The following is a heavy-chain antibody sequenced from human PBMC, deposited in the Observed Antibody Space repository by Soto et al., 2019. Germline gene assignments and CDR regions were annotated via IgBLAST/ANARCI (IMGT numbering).Heavy chain of an antibody. CDR3: AKWIVGAMGSAFDI. Sequence: GGSLRLSCAASGFTFSRYGMHWVRQAPGKGLEWVAVISCDGSDKYYADSVKGRFTISIDNSKSTLYLQMNSLRAEDTAVYYCAKWIVGAMGSAFDIWGQETMVTVSS. J-gene: IGHJ3*02. V-gene: IGHV3-30*18. CDR2: ISCDGSDK. D-gene: IGHD1-26*01. CDR1: GFTFSRYG.